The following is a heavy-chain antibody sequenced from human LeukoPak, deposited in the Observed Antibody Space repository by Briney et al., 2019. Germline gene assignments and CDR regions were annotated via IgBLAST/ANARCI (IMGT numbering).Heavy chain of an antibody. Sequence: VGSLRLSCAASGFTFSSYAMSWVRQAPGKGLEWVSAISGSGGSTYYADSVKGRFTISRDNSKNTLYLQMNSLRAEDTAVYYCAKIGRATGFDYYYYGMDVWGQGTTVTVSS. CDR1: GFTFSSYA. J-gene: IGHJ6*02. CDR2: ISGSGGST. CDR3: AKIGRATGFDYYYYGMDV. V-gene: IGHV3-23*01. D-gene: IGHD1-1*01.